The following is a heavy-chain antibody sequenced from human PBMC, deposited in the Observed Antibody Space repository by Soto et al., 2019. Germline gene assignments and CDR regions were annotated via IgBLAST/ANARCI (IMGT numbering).Heavy chain of an antibody. CDR1: GYTFSNYE. CDR2: ISSSASTI. CDR3: ARDRLGSSGYSTLGY. D-gene: IGHD3-22*01. Sequence: SLRLSCAASGYTFSNYEMSWVRQAPGTGLEWVSYISSSASTIYYADSVKGRFTISRDNAKNSLYLQMNSLRAEDTAVYYCARDRLGSSGYSTLGYWGQGTLVTVSS. J-gene: IGHJ4*02. V-gene: IGHV3-48*03.